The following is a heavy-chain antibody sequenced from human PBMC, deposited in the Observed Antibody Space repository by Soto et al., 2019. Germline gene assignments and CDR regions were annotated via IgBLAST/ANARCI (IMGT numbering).Heavy chain of an antibody. CDR1: GGSISGYY. CDR2: INHSGTI. V-gene: IGHV4-34*01. Sequence: PSETLSLTCAVYGGSISGYYLTLIRPPPGKGLEWIGEINHSGTINFNPSLKSRLTISLDTSKKHFSLKLSSVTDADTAAYYCARADRTLVTSYSLDVWGQGNTVTVSS. J-gene: IGHJ6*02. CDR3: ARADRTLVTSYSLDV. D-gene: IGHD2-21*02.